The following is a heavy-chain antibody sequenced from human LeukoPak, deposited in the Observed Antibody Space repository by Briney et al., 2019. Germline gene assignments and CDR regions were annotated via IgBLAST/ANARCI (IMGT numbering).Heavy chain of an antibody. Sequence: ASVKVSCKASGGTFSSYAISWVRQAPGQGLEWMGGINPNSGGTNSAQKFQGRVTMTRDTSISTAYMELSRLTSDDTAVYYCARHPYSGSYHFDYWGQGTLVTVSS. CDR1: GGTFSSYA. J-gene: IGHJ4*02. D-gene: IGHD1-26*01. CDR2: INPNSGGT. V-gene: IGHV1-2*02. CDR3: ARHPYSGSYHFDY.